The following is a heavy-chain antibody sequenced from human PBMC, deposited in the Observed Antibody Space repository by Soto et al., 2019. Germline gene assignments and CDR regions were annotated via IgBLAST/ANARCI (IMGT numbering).Heavy chain of an antibody. Sequence: SETLSLTCTVSGGSISSVDYYWSWIRQPPGKGLEWIGYIYYSGSTYYNPSLKSRVTISVDTSKNQFSLKLSSVTAADTAVYYCARVVRGPKIIDYWGQGTLVTVSS. V-gene: IGHV4-30-4*01. D-gene: IGHD3-10*01. J-gene: IGHJ4*02. CDR1: GGSISSVDYY. CDR3: ARVVRGPKIIDY. CDR2: IYYSGST.